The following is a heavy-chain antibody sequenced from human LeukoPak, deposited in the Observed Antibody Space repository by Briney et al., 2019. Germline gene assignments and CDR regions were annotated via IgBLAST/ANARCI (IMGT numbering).Heavy chain of an antibody. CDR1: GFTFSGNW. D-gene: IGHD1-26*01. Sequence: PRGCMSLARVPAGFTFSGNWMSWVRQAPGKGLEWVANVKQDGSEKDHVDSVKGRFTISRDNAKNSLYLQMNSLRAEDTAVYYCARVSSGGFDPWGQGTLVTVSS. J-gene: IGHJ5*02. CDR2: VKQDGSEK. V-gene: IGHV3-7*05. CDR3: ARVSSGGFDP.